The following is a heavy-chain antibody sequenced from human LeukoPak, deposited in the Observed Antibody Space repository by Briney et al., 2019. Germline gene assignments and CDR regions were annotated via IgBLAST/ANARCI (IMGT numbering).Heavy chain of an antibody. D-gene: IGHD1-14*01. V-gene: IGHV3-7*05. CDR1: GFTFSTYW. J-gene: IGHJ4*02. CDR3: ATEPRTLPR. CDR2: IDQDGSGK. Sequence: GGSLRLSCAASGFTFSTYWMNWVRQAPGKGLEWVADIDQDGSGKYYVDSVKGRFTISRDNARNSLFLQMNSLRVEDTAVYYCATEPRTLPRWGQGTLVTVSS.